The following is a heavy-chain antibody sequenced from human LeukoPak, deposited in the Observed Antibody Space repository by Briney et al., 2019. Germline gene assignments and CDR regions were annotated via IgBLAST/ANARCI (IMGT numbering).Heavy chain of an antibody. CDR1: GFTVSSNY. CDR2: SDSGRST. J-gene: IGHJ4*02. V-gene: IGHV3-53*01. D-gene: IGHD5-18*01. CDR3: ARHDSFIPF. Sequence: PGGSLRLSCAASGFTVSSNYMSWVRQAPGKGLEWVSGISDSGRSTYYTDSVRGRCTISRDISKNMVYLQLNNLRAEDTALYFCARHDSFIPFRGQGTLVSVSS.